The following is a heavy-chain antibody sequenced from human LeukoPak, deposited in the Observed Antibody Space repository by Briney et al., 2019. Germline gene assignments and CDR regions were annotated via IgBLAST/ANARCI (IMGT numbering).Heavy chain of an antibody. D-gene: IGHD3-9*01. V-gene: IGHV4-39*01. CDR3: ATNFDWLSFDY. CDR2: IYYSGST. CDR1: GGSISSSSYY. J-gene: IGHJ4*02. Sequence: KPSETLSLTCTVSGGSISSSSYYWGWIRQPPGKGLEWIGSIYYSGSTYYNPSLKSRVTISVDTSKNQFSLKLSSVTAADTAVYYCATNFDWLSFDYWGQGTLVTVSS.